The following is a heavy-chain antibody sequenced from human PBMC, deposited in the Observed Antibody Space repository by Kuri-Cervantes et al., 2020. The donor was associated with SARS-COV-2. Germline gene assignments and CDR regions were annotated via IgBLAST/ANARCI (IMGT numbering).Heavy chain of an antibody. J-gene: IGHJ6*02. CDR3: AHSWGTHYHDSSGYYYYYYGMDV. D-gene: IGHD3-22*01. CDR1: GFSLSTSGVG. CDR2: IYWNDDK. Sequence: SGPTLVKPTQTLTLTCTFPGFSLSTSGVGVGWIRQPPGKALEWLALIYWNDDKRYSPSLKSRLTITKDTSKNQVVLTMTNMDPVDTATYYCAHSWGTHYHDSSGYYYYYYGMDVWGQGTTVTVSS. V-gene: IGHV2-5*01.